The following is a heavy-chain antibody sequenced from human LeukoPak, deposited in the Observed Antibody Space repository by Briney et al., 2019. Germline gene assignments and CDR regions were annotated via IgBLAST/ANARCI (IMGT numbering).Heavy chain of an antibody. Sequence: ASVKVSCKASGYTFTSYGISWVRQAPGQGLEWMGWISAYNGNTNYAQKLQGRVTMTTDTSTSTAYMELRSLRSDDTAVYYCARYYYGSGSYYNRLGYWGQGTLVTVSS. V-gene: IGHV1-18*01. D-gene: IGHD3-10*01. CDR1: GYTFTSYG. CDR3: ARYYYGSGSYYNRLGY. CDR2: ISAYNGNT. J-gene: IGHJ4*02.